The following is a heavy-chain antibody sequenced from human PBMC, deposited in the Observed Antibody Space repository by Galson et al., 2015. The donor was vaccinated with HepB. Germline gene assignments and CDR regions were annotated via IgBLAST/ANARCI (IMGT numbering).Heavy chain of an antibody. V-gene: IGHV3-48*01. D-gene: IGHD4-17*01. Sequence: SLRLSCAASGFTFSSYSMNWVRQAPGKGLEWVSYISSSSSTIYYADSVKGRFTISRDNAKNSLYLQMNSLRAEDTAVYYCARVPLRYPGAYYFDYWGQGTLVTVSS. CDR1: GFTFSSYS. CDR2: ISSSSSTI. J-gene: IGHJ4*02. CDR3: ARVPLRYPGAYYFDY.